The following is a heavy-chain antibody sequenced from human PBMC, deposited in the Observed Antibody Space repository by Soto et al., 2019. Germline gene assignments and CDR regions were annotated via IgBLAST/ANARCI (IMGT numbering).Heavy chain of an antibody. D-gene: IGHD3-3*01. Sequence: ASVKVSCKASGYTFTSYDINWVRQATGQGLEWMGWMNPNSGDTGYAQKFQGRVTMTRNTSISTAYMELSSPRSEDTAVYYCATFWSGYHDAFDIWGQGTMVTVSS. CDR1: GYTFTSYD. CDR2: MNPNSGDT. V-gene: IGHV1-8*01. J-gene: IGHJ3*02. CDR3: ATFWSGYHDAFDI.